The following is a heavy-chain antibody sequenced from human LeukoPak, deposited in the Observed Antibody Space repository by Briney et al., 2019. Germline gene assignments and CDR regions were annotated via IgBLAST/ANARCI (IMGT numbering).Heavy chain of an antibody. J-gene: IGHJ4*02. CDR1: GLTVSSNY. Sequence: GGSLRLSCAASGLTVSSNYMSWVRQAPGKGLEWVSVLYSGGSIYYAGSVKGRFTISRDNSRNTLYLQMNSLRAEDTAVYYCARGTYYDSSGYHFDYWGQGTLVTVSS. CDR2: LYSGGSI. D-gene: IGHD3-22*01. V-gene: IGHV3-53*01. CDR3: ARGTYYDSSGYHFDY.